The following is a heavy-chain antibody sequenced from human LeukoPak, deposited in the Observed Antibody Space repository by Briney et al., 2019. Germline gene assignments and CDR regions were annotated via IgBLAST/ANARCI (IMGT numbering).Heavy chain of an antibody. Sequence: GYIYYSGSTNYNPSLKSRVTISVDTSKNQFSLKLSSVTAADTAVYYCASSIAARPTHFDYWGQGTLVTVSS. D-gene: IGHD6-6*01. V-gene: IGHV4-59*01. J-gene: IGHJ4*02. CDR2: IYYSGST. CDR3: ASSIAARPTHFDY.